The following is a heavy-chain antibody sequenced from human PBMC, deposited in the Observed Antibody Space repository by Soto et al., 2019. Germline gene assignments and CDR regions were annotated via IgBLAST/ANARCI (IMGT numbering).Heavy chain of an antibody. V-gene: IGHV3-23*01. CDR3: AKTAYYYDRKCRMTPFDY. J-gene: IGHJ4*02. Sequence: GGSLRLSCAASGFTFSSYAMSWVRQAPGKGLEWVSAISGSGGSTYYADSVKGRFTISRDNSKNTLYLQMNSLRAEDTAVYYCAKTAYYYDRKCRMTPFDYWGQGTLVTVSS. D-gene: IGHD3-22*01. CDR2: ISGSGGST. CDR1: GFTFSSYA.